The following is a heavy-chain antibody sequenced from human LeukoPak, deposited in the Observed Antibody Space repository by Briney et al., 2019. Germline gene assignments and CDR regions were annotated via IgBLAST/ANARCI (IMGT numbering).Heavy chain of an antibody. D-gene: IGHD5-12*01. Sequence: GRSLRLSCAASGFTFSSYAMHWVRQAPGKGLEWVAVISYDGSNKYYADSVKGRFTISRDNSKNSLYLQMNSLRAEDTAVYYCARTRGYSGHDYWGQGTLVTVSS. V-gene: IGHV3-30*04. CDR3: ARTRGYSGHDY. CDR2: ISYDGSNK. J-gene: IGHJ4*02. CDR1: GFTFSSYA.